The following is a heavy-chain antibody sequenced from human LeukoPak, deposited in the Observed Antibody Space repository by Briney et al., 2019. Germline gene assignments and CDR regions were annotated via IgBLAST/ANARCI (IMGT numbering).Heavy chain of an antibody. D-gene: IGHD2-15*01. CDR2: MNPNSGNT. J-gene: IGHJ5*02. V-gene: IGHV1-8*01. Sequence: ASVKVSCKASGYTFTSYDIKWVRQATGQGLEWMGWMNPNSGNTGYAQKFQGRVTMTRNTSISTAYMELSSLRSEDTAVYYCARGRGYCSGGSCYRWFDPWGQGTLVTVSS. CDR1: GYTFTSYD. CDR3: ARGRGYCSGGSCYRWFDP.